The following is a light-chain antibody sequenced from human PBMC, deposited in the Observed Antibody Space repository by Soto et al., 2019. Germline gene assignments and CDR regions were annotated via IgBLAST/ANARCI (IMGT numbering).Light chain of an antibody. J-gene: IGKJ5*01. CDR3: QQYHNFPIT. CDR1: QHINIY. CDR2: DAS. V-gene: IGKV1-33*01. Sequence: DIQMTQSPSSLSASVGDRVTITCQASQHINIYLNWYQHQPGKAPKLLIFDASNLATGVPSRFSGSGPGSDFTFTISSLQPEDFATYYCQQYHNFPITSGQGTQLEIK.